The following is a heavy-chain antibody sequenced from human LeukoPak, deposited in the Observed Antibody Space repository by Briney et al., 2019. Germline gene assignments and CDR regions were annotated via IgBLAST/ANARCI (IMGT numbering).Heavy chain of an antibody. D-gene: IGHD6-19*01. CDR2: ISSNGGST. Sequence: PGGSLRLSCAASGFTFSSYAMHWVRQAPGKGLEYVSAISSNGGSTYYANSVKGRFTISRDNSENTLYLQMGSLRAEDMAVYYCARGLIAVAGKVWFDDWGQGTLVTVSS. CDR1: GFTFSSYA. V-gene: IGHV3-64*01. CDR3: ARGLIAVAGKVWFDD. J-gene: IGHJ5*02.